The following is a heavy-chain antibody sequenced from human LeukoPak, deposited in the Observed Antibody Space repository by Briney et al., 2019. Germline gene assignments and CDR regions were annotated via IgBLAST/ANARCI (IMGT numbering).Heavy chain of an antibody. V-gene: IGHV3-30*04. CDR1: GFTFSSYA. CDR2: ISYDGSHK. J-gene: IGHJ4*02. Sequence: SGRSLRLSCTASGFTFSSYAMHWVRQAPGKGLEWVAVISYDGSHKYFGGSVKDRFTISRDNSKNTLYLQMDSLRDEDTAVYFCARGGSGSYSDYWGQGTLVTVSS. CDR3: ARGGSGSYSDY. D-gene: IGHD3-10*01.